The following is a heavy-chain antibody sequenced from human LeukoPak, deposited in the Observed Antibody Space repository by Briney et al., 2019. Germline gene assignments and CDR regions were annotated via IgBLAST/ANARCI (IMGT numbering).Heavy chain of an antibody. V-gene: IGHV2-70*01. J-gene: IGHJ6*03. D-gene: IGHD3-10*01. CDR1: GFSLSTSGMC. CDR2: IDWDDEE. CDR3: ARTKRNLVSGSARNYYYVDV. Sequence: SGPTLVNPTQTLTLTCSFSGFSLSTSGMCVSWIRQPPVRALEWLALIDWDDEENYNTSLKSRLTISKDTSKNQVVLTMTNIDPVDTGTYYCARTKRNLVSGSARNYYYVDVWGEGTTVTVSS.